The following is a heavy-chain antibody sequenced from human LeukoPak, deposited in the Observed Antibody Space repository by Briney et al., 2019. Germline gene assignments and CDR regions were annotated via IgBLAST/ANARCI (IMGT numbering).Heavy chain of an antibody. V-gene: IGHV1-46*01. CDR3: ARDRAPRIAVAGTHGMDV. CDR2: INPSGGST. J-gene: IGHJ6*02. D-gene: IGHD6-19*01. Sequence: ASVKVSCKASGGAFSSYAISWVRQAPGQGLEWMGIINPSGGSTSYAQKFQGRVTMTRDTSTSTVYMELSSLRSEDTAVYYCARDRAPRIAVAGTHGMDVWGQGTTVTVSS. CDR1: GGAFSSYA.